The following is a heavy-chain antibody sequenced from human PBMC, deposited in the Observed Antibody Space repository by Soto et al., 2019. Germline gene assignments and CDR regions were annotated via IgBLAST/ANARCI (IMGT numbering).Heavy chain of an antibody. CDR3: AISYSDSGSYGVGHDN. Sequence: EVQLLESGGDLVQPGGSLRLSCAASGFTFSTYAMSWVRQTAGKGLEWVSAISGSGGTTYYADSVKGRVTESRDNSTNTVYLQMNRLRDEDAAVYYCAISYSDSGSYGVGHDNWCRGSLVTVTP. V-gene: IGHV3-23*01. CDR1: GFTFSTYA. J-gene: IGHJ4*02. CDR2: ISGSGGTT. D-gene: IGHD3-10*01.